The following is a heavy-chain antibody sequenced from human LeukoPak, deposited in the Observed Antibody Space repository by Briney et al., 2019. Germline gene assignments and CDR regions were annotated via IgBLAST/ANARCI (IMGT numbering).Heavy chain of an antibody. D-gene: IGHD6-6*01. J-gene: IGHJ5*02. Sequence: GGSLRLSCVASGFTFSSYAMSWVRQAPGKWLEWVSGISSSGGSTYYADSVKGRFTISRDNSKNTLYLQMNSLRAEDTAVYYCAARKYSSSSGFDPWGQGTLVTVSS. CDR2: ISSSGGST. CDR3: AARKYSSSSGFDP. CDR1: GFTFSSYA. V-gene: IGHV3-23*01.